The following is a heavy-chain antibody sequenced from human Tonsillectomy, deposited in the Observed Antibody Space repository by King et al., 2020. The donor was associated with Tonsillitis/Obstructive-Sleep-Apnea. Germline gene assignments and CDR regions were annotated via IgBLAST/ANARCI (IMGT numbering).Heavy chain of an antibody. V-gene: IGHV3-30*18. J-gene: IGHJ6*02. CDR2: ISYDGSNK. Sequence: VQLVESGGGVVQPGRSLRLSCAASGFTFSSYGMHWVRQAPGKGLEWVTFISYDGSNKYYADSVKGRFTISRDNSKNALYLRMNSLRAEDTAVYYCAKDVTNYFYGMGVWGQGTTVTVSS. CDR3: AKDVTNYFYGMGV. CDR1: GFTFSSYG.